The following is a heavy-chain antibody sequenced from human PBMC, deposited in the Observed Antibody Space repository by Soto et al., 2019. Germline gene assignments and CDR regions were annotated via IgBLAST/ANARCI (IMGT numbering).Heavy chain of an antibody. D-gene: IGHD3-3*01. V-gene: IGHV1-18*01. CDR3: ARGYYDFWGGYQGLLEFDP. CDR2: ISAYNGNT. J-gene: IGHJ5*02. CDR1: GYTFTSYG. Sequence: QVQLVQSGAEVKKPGASVKVSCKASGYTFTSYGISWVRQAPGQGLEWMGWISAYNGNTNYAQKLQGRVTMTTDTSTITAYMELRSLRSDDTAVYYCARGYYDFWGGYQGLLEFDPWGQGTLVTVSS.